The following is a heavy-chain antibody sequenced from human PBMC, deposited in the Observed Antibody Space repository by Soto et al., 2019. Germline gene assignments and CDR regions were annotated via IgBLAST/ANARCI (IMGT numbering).Heavy chain of an antibody. V-gene: IGHV1-18*01. J-gene: IGHJ4*02. D-gene: IGHD3-10*01. CDR1: GYTFTSYG. Sequence: ASVKVSCKASGYTFTSYGISWVRQAPGQGLEWMGWISAYNGNTNYAQKLQGRVTMTTDTSTSTAYMELRSLRSDDTAVYYCARDQREGYYGSKHDSFDYWGQGTLVTVSS. CDR3: ARDQREGYYGSKHDSFDY. CDR2: ISAYNGNT.